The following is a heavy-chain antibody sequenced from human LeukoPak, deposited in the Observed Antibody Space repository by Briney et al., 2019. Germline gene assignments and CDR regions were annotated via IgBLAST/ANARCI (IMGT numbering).Heavy chain of an antibody. CDR3: AKRRYDSSGHFDS. Sequence: GGSLRLSCAASGFTFSSYAMSWVRQAPGKGLEWVSAISGSGGSTYYADSVKGRFTISTDNSKNTLYMRMSSLRAEDTAVYYCAKRRYDSSGHFDSWGQGTLVTVSS. V-gene: IGHV3-23*01. CDR2: ISGSGGST. CDR1: GFTFSSYA. J-gene: IGHJ4*02. D-gene: IGHD3-22*01.